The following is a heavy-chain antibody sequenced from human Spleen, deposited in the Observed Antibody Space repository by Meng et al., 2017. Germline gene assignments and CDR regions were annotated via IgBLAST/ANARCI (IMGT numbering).Heavy chain of an antibody. CDR2: ISAYNGNT. CDR1: GYTFTGYY. J-gene: IGHJ4*02. Sequence: ASVKVSCKASGYTFTGYYMHWVRQAPGQGLEWMGWISAYNGNTNYAQKLQGRVTMTTDTSTSTAYMELRSLRSDDTAVYYCARDTADIVVVPAAMPFDYWGQGTLVTVSS. V-gene: IGHV1-18*04. D-gene: IGHD2-2*01. CDR3: ARDTADIVVVPAAMPFDY.